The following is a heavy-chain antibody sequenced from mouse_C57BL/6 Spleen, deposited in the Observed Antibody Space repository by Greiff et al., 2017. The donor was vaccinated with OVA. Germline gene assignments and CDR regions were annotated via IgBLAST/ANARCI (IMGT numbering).Heavy chain of an antibody. Sequence: VQVVESGPELVKPGASVKISCKASGYAFSSSWMNWVKQRPGKGLEWIGRIYPGDGDTNYNGKFKGKATLTADKSSSTAYMQLSSLTSEDSAVYFCARCSTAQAGFAYWGQGTLVTVSA. J-gene: IGHJ3*01. CDR3: ARCSTAQAGFAY. CDR2: IYPGDGDT. V-gene: IGHV1-82*01. D-gene: IGHD3-2*02. CDR1: GYAFSSSW.